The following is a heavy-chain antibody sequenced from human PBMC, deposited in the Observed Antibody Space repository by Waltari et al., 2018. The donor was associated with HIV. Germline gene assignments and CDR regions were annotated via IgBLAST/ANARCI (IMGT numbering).Heavy chain of an antibody. Sequence: QVQLQESGPGLVKSSETLSLTCAVSGYSISRGYDWGWIRQPPGKGLEWIGTIHHSGSYYYNPSLKSRVTISVDTSKNHFSLKLSSVTAADTAVYYCARNTYYERSGYDFWGQGYLVTVSS. CDR3: ARNTYYERSGYDF. CDR2: IHHSGSY. D-gene: IGHD3-22*01. J-gene: IGHJ4*02. CDR1: GYSISRGYD. V-gene: IGHV4-38-2*01.